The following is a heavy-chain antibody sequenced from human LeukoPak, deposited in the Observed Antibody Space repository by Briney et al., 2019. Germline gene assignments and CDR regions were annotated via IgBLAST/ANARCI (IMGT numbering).Heavy chain of an antibody. V-gene: IGHV3-21*03. D-gene: IGHD3-10*01. CDR3: TTDLITMVRGVIIHYFDY. CDR2: ISSSSSYI. CDR1: GFTFSSYS. J-gene: IGHJ4*02. Sequence: GGSLRLSCAASGFTFSSYSMNWVRQAPGKGLEWVSSISSSSSYIYYADSVKGRFTISRDNAKNSLYLQMNSLKTEDTAVYYCTTDLITMVRGVIIHYFDYWGQGTLVTVSS.